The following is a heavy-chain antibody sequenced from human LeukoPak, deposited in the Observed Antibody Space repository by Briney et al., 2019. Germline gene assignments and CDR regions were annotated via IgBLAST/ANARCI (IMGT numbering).Heavy chain of an antibody. D-gene: IGHD2-15*01. J-gene: IGHJ4*02. V-gene: IGHV3-21*04. CDR1: GLTFNNYN. CDR2: ISDSSSYI. Sequence: GGSLRLSCAASGLTFNNYNMNWVRQAPGKGLEGVSSISDSSSYIYYADSVRGRFTISRDNAKNSLYLQMNSLRGEDTAVYYCAKDWGAYCSGGSCYGDFDYRGQGALVTVSS. CDR3: AKDWGAYCSGGSCYGDFDY.